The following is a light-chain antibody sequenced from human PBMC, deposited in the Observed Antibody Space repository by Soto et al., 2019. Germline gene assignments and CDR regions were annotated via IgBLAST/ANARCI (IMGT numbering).Light chain of an antibody. Sequence: DSVVTQSPDALAVSLGERATINCKSRQSLIFRSHNDSYLAWYQQRRGHRPKQILYRASTRESGVPDRFSGSGSGTDFSLTITNLQAEDVEIYYCQQYYTIPLTFGGGTKVDIK. CDR3: QQYYTIPLT. CDR2: RAS. V-gene: IGKV4-1*01. CDR1: QSLIFRSHNDSY. J-gene: IGKJ4*01.